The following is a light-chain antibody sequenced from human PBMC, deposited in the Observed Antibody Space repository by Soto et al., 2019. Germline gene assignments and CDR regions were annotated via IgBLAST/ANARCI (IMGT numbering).Light chain of an antibody. V-gene: IGKV3-11*01. J-gene: IGKJ1*01. CDR1: QSVSSY. Sequence: EIVLTQSPATLSLSPGERATLSCRASQSVSSYLVWYQQKPGQAPRLLIYDASNRATGIPARFSGSGSGTDFTLTISSLEPEEFAVYYCQQRGTFGQGTKVEIK. CDR2: DAS. CDR3: QQRGT.